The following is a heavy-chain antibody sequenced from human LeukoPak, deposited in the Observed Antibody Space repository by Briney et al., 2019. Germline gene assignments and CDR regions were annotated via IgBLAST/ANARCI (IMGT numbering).Heavy chain of an antibody. CDR3: TTKVIRGNSGDDYDD. D-gene: IGHD5-12*01. CDR2: ISPDGNDQ. J-gene: IGHJ4*02. Sequence: GGSLRLSCAASGFTFSSYGMHWVRQAPGKGLEWVALISPDGNDQKYGDSVRGRFTISRDDSKSTLYLQMNSLRAEDTAVYYCTTKVIRGNSGDDYDDWGQGTQVTVSS. CDR1: GFTFSSYG. V-gene: IGHV3-30*03.